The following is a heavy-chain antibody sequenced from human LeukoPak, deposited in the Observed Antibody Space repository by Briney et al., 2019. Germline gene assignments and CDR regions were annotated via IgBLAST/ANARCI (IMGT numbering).Heavy chain of an antibody. Sequence: GGSLRLSCAASGFTFSSYGMHWVRQAPGKGLEWVAVIWYGGSNKYYADSVKGRFTISRDNSKNTLYLQMNSLRAEDTAVYYCAKDQGIAAAAVDYWGQGTLVTVSS. D-gene: IGHD6-13*01. CDR1: GFTFSSYG. V-gene: IGHV3-30*02. CDR2: IWYGGSNK. J-gene: IGHJ4*02. CDR3: AKDQGIAAAAVDY.